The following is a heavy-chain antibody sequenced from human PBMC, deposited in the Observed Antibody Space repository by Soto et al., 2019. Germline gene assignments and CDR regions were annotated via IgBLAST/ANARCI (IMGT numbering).Heavy chain of an antibody. V-gene: IGHV1-3*01. J-gene: IGHJ4*02. D-gene: IGHD5-18*01. CDR2: MNAGVGNT. CDR1: GYTFTDYA. CDR3: ARDTGYTFGSLNY. Sequence: HVELVQSGADVKKPGASVTLSCKASGYTFTDYALHWVRQAPGQRLEWMGWMNAGVGNTLYSQKFQGRITITRDTSVSTAYMELNSLKSEDTAIYYCARDTGYTFGSLNYWGPGTLVTVSS.